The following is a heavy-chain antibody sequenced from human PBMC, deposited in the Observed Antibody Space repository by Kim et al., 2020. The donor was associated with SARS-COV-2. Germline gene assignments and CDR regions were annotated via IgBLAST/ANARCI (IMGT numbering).Heavy chain of an antibody. J-gene: IGHJ4*02. V-gene: IGHV3-23*01. CDR2: ISGSGSST. Sequence: GGSLRLSCAASGFTFRSYAMRWVRQAPGKGLEWVSAISGSGSSTYYADSVKGRFTISRDNSMNTLYLQMNSLRVEDTAVYYCAKDVAGYYRPIDYWGQGTLVTVSS. CDR1: GFTFRSYA. CDR3: AKDVAGYYRPIDY. D-gene: IGHD3-10*01.